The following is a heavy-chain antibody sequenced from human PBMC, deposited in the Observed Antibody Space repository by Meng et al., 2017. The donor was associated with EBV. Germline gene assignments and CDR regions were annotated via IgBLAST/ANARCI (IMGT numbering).Heavy chain of an antibody. J-gene: IGHJ4*02. CDR1: GGSFSGYY. Sequence: QVQVQQWGAVLFKASVPLSSTCAVYGGSFSGYYWSWIRQPPGKGLEWIGEINHSGSTNYNPSLKSRVTISVDTSKNQFSLKLSSVTAADTAVYYCARGRWLQPGSYFDYWGQGTLVTVSS. CDR3: ARGRWLQPGSYFDY. D-gene: IGHD5-24*01. CDR2: INHSGST. V-gene: IGHV4-34*01.